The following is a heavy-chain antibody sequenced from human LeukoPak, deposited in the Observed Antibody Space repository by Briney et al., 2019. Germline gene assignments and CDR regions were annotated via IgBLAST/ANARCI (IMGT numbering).Heavy chain of an antibody. CDR2: IYYSGST. J-gene: IGHJ4*02. CDR3: ARQGEALVFDY. V-gene: IGHV4-39*01. CDR1: GGSISSSSYY. Sequence: SETLSLTCTVSGGSISSSSYYWGWIRQPPGKGLEWIGSIYYSGSTYYNPSLKSRVTISVDTSKNQFSLKLSSVTAADTAVYYCARQGEALVFDYWGQGTLVSVSS. D-gene: IGHD3-16*01.